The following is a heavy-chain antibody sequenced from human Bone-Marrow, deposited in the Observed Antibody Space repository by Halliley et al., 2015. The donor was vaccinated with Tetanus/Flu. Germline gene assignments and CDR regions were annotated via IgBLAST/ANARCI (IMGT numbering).Heavy chain of an antibody. CDR2: INLNNGNT. D-gene: IGHD1-1*01. V-gene: IGHV1-18*01. J-gene: IGHJ5*02. Sequence: EWMGWINLNNGNTNYAQKLRGRVTLSTDASTPTVYLELRSLRSDDTAVYYCASDWTSVWFDPWGQGTLVTVSS. CDR3: ASDWTSVWFDP.